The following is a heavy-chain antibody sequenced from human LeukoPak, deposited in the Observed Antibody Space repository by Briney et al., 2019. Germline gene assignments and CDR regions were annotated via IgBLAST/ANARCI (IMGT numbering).Heavy chain of an antibody. J-gene: IGHJ5*02. CDR1: GFSLTTRGMG. Sequence: SGPTLVNPTQTLTLTCTLSGFSLTTRGMGVGWVRQPPGSALEWLGMVYWNDNTFYRQSLRNRLTITKDTSNNQVFLTLPHMEPVDNATFYCAPQRTVRGYFRPFDPWGQGVLVTVSS. CDR2: VYWNDNT. D-gene: IGHD3-22*01. V-gene: IGHV2-5*01. CDR3: APQRTVRGYFRPFDP.